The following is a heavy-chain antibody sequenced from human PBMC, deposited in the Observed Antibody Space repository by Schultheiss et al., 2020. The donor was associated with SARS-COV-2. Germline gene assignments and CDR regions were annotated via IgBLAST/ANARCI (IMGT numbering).Heavy chain of an antibody. J-gene: IGHJ4*02. D-gene: IGHD2-21*02. V-gene: IGHV3-73*01. CDR3: TRWGDSDAFDS. CDR1: GFTFSDHY. Sequence: GGSLRLSCAASGFTFSDHYMDWVRQASGKGLEWVGHIRSKPNNYATAYAASVKGRFTISRDESKNTAYLQMNSLKTEDTAVYYCTRWGDSDAFDSWGQGTLVTVSS. CDR2: IRSKPNNYAT.